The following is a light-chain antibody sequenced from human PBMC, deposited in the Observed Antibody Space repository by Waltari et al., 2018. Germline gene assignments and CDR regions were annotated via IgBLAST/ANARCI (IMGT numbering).Light chain of an antibody. V-gene: IGKV3-15*01. J-gene: IGKJ1*01. CDR1: QSVSSY. CDR3: QHYNNWPHWT. CDR2: GAS. Sequence: EIVMTQSPATMSVSPGERATLSCRASQSVSSYLAWYQQKRGQAPRLLIYGASTRAAGIPARFSGSGSGTEFTLTISSLQSEDFAVYYCQHYNNWPHWTFGQGTKVEIK.